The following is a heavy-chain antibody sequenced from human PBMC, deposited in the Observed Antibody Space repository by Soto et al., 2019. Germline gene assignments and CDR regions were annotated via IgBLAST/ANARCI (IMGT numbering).Heavy chain of an antibody. J-gene: IGHJ4*02. Sequence: SETPSLTGSFSGGSISANLENWVRQQQGQTLEWLGYVKYLGNTNYNPSLKRRVTISVDTSRNQFSLKLTSVTAADTAMYYCARMERSTDGFSVYYFDSWGQGTLVTVSS. CDR1: GGSISANL. CDR3: ARMERSTDGFSVYYFDS. V-gene: IGHV4-59*01. D-gene: IGHD3-3*01. CDR2: VKYLGNT.